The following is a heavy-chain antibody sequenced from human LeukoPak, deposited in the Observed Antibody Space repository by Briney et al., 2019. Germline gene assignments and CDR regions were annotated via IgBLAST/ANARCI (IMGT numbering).Heavy chain of an antibody. CDR2: IYYSGST. V-gene: IGHV4-31*03. J-gene: IGHJ5*02. D-gene: IGHD6-13*01. CDR3: AWAIAAAGSDWFDP. Sequence: SQTLSLTCTVSGGSISSGGYYWSWIRQHPGKGLEWIGYIYYSGSTYYNPSLKSRVTISVDTSKNQFSLKLSSVTAADTAVYYCAWAIAAAGSDWFDPWGQGTLVTVSS. CDR1: GGSISSGGYY.